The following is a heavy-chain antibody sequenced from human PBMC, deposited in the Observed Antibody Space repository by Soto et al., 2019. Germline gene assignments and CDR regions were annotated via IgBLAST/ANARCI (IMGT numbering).Heavy chain of an antibody. D-gene: IGHD3-10*01. Sequence: SQTLSLTCAISGDSVSSNSAAWNWIRQSPSRGLEWLGRTYYRSKWYNDYAVSVKSRITINPDTSKNQFSLQLNSVTPEDTAVYYCARGRWFGELPNNWFDPWGQGTLVTVSS. J-gene: IGHJ5*02. V-gene: IGHV6-1*01. CDR3: ARGRWFGELPNNWFDP. CDR2: TYYRSKWYN. CDR1: GDSVSSNSAA.